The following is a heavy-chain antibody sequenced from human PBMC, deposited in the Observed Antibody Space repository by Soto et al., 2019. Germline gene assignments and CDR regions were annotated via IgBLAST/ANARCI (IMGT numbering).Heavy chain of an antibody. CDR2: IIPLYGTA. J-gene: IGHJ5*02. V-gene: IGHV1-69*01. D-gene: IGHD2-15*01. Sequence: QVQLVQSGAEVKKPGSSVRVSCEASGDTFTNYAISWVRQAPGQGLEWLGGIIPLYGTANYAQKFQDRVTITADGSTITAYMDLSSLRSEETAVYYCARDLGGCSAGSCRYNWFDLWGQGTLVTVSS. CDR1: GDTFTNYA. CDR3: ARDLGGCSAGSCRYNWFDL.